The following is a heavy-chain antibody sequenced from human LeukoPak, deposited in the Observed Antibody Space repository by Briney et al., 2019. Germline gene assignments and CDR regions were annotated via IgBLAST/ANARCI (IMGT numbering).Heavy chain of an antibody. V-gene: IGHV4-34*01. D-gene: IGHD6-13*01. CDR1: GGSFSGYY. Sequence: PSETLSLTCAVYGGSFSGYYWSWIRQPPGKGLEWIGEINHSGSTNYNPSLKSRVTISVDTSKNQFSLKLSSVTAADTAVYYCARGSTGYSSSWYRESEKRFDPWGQGTLVTVSS. J-gene: IGHJ5*02. CDR2: INHSGST. CDR3: ARGSTGYSSSWYRESEKRFDP.